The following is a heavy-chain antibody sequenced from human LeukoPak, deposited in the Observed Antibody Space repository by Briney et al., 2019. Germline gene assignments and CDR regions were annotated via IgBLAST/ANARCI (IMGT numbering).Heavy chain of an antibody. V-gene: IGHV4-4*02. D-gene: IGHD2-15*01. J-gene: IGHJ4*02. CDR1: GSSISSSNW. CDR2: IYHSGST. Sequence: PSGTLSLTCAVSGSSISSSNWWSWVRQPPGKGLEWIGEIYHSGSTNYNPSLKSRVTISVDKSKNQFSLKLSSVTAADTAVYYCARGMGGYCSGGSCPPDYWGQGTLVTVSS. CDR3: ARGMGGYCSGGSCPPDY.